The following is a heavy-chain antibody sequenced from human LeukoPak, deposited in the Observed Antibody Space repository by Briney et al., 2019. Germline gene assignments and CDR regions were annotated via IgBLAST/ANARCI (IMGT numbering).Heavy chain of an antibody. CDR2: ISSSGSTI. CDR3: ARDRGIAARRGYFQH. J-gene: IGHJ1*01. D-gene: IGHD6-6*01. CDR1: GFTFSDYY. Sequence: GGSLRLSCAASGFTFSDYYMSWIRQAPGKGLEWVSYISSSGSTIYYADSVKGRFTISRDNTKNSLYLQMNSLRAEDTAVYYCARDRGIAARRGYFQHWGQGTLVTVSS. V-gene: IGHV3-11*04.